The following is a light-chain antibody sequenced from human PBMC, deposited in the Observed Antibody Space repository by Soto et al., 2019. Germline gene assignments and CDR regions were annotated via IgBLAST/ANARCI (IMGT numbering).Light chain of an antibody. CDR3: LQDYNYPWT. J-gene: IGKJ1*01. V-gene: IGKV1-6*01. Sequence: AIQMTQSPSSLSAPVGYRVTITCRASQGIRNDLGWYQQKPGEAPKLLIYAASSLQSRVPSRFSGSGSGTDFTLTISSLQHEDFATYYCLQDYNYPWTFGQGTKVDI. CDR1: QGIRND. CDR2: AAS.